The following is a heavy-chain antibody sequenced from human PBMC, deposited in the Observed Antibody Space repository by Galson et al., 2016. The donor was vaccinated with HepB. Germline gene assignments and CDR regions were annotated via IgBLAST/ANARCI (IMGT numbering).Heavy chain of an antibody. CDR2: IWYDGSNK. Sequence: SLRLSCAASGFTLGRNGMHWVRQAPGKGLEWVAVIWYDGSNKYYADSVKGRFTISRDNSKNTLYLQMNSLRAEDTAVYYCAREGIVGATIRYFDYWGQGTLVTVSS. CDR1: GFTLGRNG. D-gene: IGHD1-26*01. V-gene: IGHV3-33*08. CDR3: AREGIVGATIRYFDY. J-gene: IGHJ4*02.